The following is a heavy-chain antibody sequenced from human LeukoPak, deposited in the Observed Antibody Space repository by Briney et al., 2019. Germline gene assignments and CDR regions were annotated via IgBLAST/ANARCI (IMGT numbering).Heavy chain of an antibody. CDR3: ARGLYPDDAFDI. CDR2: ISYSGIT. CDR1: GGSISSYY. J-gene: IGHJ3*02. V-gene: IGHV4-59*08. Sequence: SETLSLTGTVSGGSISSYYWSWIRQPPGKGLEWIGYISYSGITNYNPSLKSRVTISLDTSKNHFSLKMRSVTAADTAVYYCARGLYPDDAFDIWGQGTMVTVSS. D-gene: IGHD3-16*02.